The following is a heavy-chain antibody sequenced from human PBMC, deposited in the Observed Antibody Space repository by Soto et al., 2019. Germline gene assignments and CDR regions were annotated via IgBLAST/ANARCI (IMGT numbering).Heavy chain of an antibody. CDR3: ARGIRDYYYGMDV. Sequence: LRLSCAASGFTFSNSWMHWVCQAPGKGLVWVSRINSDGSSTSYADSVKGRFTISRDNAKNTLYLQMNSLRAEDTAVYYCARGIRDYYYGMDVWGQGTTVTVSS. CDR2: INSDGSST. CDR1: GFTFSNSW. D-gene: IGHD1-20*01. J-gene: IGHJ6*02. V-gene: IGHV3-74*01.